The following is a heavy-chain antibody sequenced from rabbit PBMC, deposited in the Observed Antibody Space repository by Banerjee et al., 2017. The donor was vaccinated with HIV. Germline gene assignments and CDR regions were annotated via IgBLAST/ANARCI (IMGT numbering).Heavy chain of an antibody. V-gene: IGHV1S45*01. CDR2: IYPAAGAT. D-gene: IGHD1-1*01. Sequence: QEQVVESGGGLVTLGGSLKVTCKASGIDFSSSFWISWVRQAPGKGLEWIGCIYPAAGATDYATWVNGRFTISLDNAQNTVTLQMTSLTGADTATYFCAREGASGSGDYLWLWGPGTLVTVS. J-gene: IGHJ4*01. CDR3: AREGASGSGDYLWL. CDR1: GIDFSSSFW.